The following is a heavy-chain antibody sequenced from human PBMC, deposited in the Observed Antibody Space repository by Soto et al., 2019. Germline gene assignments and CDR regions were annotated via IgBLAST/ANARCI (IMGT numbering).Heavy chain of an antibody. CDR3: ATFMTTVTTYYYYYGMDV. J-gene: IGHJ6*02. CDR1: GYTFTSYG. CDR2: ISAYNGNT. Sequence: ASVKVSCKASGYTFTSYGISWVRQAPGQGLEWMGWISAYNGNTNYAQKLQGRVTMTTDTSTSTAYMELRSLRSDDTAVYYCATFMTTVTTYYYYYGMDVWGQGTTVTVSS. D-gene: IGHD4-17*01. V-gene: IGHV1-18*04.